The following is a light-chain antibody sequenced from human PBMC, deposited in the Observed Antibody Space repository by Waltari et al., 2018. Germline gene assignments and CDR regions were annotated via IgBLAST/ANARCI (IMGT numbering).Light chain of an antibody. J-gene: IGLJ3*02. CDR2: VNSDGSH. Sequence: QLVLTQSPSASASLGASVRLTCTLSSGHTSNVIAWHQQQPEKGPRYLMKVNSDGSHTKGDEIPDRFSGASSGAERYLTVSSLQSDDGADYSCQNGGHGTWVFGGGTKLTVL. CDR1: SGHTSNV. V-gene: IGLV4-69*01. CDR3: QNGGHGTWV.